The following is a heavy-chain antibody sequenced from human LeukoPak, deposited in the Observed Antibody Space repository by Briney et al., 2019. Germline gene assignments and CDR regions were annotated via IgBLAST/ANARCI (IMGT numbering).Heavy chain of an antibody. D-gene: IGHD3-22*01. CDR2: ISGSGGST. Sequence: GGSLRLSCAASGFTFSSYAMSWVRQAPGKGLEWVSAISGSGGSTYYADSVKGRFTISRDNSKNTLYLQMNSLRAEDTAVYYCAKTPDDRSGYWGLYYYYYMDVWGKGTTVTVSS. CDR1: GFTFSSYA. CDR3: AKTPDDRSGYWGLYYYYYMDV. V-gene: IGHV3-23*01. J-gene: IGHJ6*03.